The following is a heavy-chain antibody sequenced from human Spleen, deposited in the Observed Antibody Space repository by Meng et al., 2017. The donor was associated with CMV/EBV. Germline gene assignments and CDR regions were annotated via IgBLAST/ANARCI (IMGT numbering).Heavy chain of an antibody. V-gene: IGHV1-69-2*01. Sequence: ASVKVSCKVSGYSFSDFYMHWVQQAPGKGLEWVGLVDPQDGETIYAENFQGRVTITADTSTDTSYIELRSLRSEDTAMYFCTTDPVVTTTLFYYWGQGTLVTVSS. J-gene: IGHJ4*02. CDR3: TTDPVVTTTLFYY. CDR2: VDPQDGET. CDR1: GYSFSDFY. D-gene: IGHD2-21*02.